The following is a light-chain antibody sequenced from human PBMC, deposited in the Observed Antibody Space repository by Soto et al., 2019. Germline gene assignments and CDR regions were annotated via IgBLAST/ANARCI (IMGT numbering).Light chain of an antibody. CDR1: SSNIGAGYD. J-gene: IGLJ3*02. V-gene: IGLV1-40*01. CDR2: GNS. CDR3: QSYDSSLSGGV. Sequence: QSVLTQPPSVSGAPGQRVTISCTGSSSNIGAGYDVHWYQQLPGTAPKLLIYGNSNRPSGVPDRLSGSKSGTSASLAITGLQAEDEADYSCQSYDSSLSGGVFGGGTKLTVL.